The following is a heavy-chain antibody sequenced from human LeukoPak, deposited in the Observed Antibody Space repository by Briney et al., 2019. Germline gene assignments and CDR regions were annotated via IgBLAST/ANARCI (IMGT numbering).Heavy chain of an antibody. V-gene: IGHV3-7*01. CDR3: ARGIVGADDAFDI. D-gene: IGHD1-26*01. Sequence: PGGSLRLSCAASGFTFSSYWMSWVRQAPGKGLEWVANIKQDGSEKYYVDSVKGRFTISRDNAKNSLYLQMNSLRAEDTAVYYCARGIVGADDAFDIWGQGTMVTVCS. J-gene: IGHJ3*02. CDR2: IKQDGSEK. CDR1: GFTFSSYW.